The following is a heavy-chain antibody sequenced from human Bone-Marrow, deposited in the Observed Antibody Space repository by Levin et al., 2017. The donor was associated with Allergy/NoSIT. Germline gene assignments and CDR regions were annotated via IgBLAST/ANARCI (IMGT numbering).Heavy chain of an antibody. Sequence: HPGGSLRLSCSASGFTFRTYGMHWVRQAPGKGLEWVAVIWYDGSNKYYADSVTGRFTISRDNSRNTLYLQMNSLRAEDTAVYYCTTGHSTSHHYFDYWGQGTLVTVSS. CDR2: IWYDGSNK. J-gene: IGHJ4*02. V-gene: IGHV3-30*02. CDR1: GFTFRTYG. CDR3: TTGHSTSHHYFDY. D-gene: IGHD6-6*01.